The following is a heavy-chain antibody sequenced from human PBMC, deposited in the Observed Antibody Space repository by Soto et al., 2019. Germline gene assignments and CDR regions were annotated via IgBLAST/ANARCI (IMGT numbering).Heavy chain of an antibody. CDR1: GGSISGYY. CDR2: MYKTGST. D-gene: IGHD2-21*02. J-gene: IGHJ6*02. Sequence: QVQLQESGPGLVKPSETLSLTCTVSGGSISGYYWSWIRQPPGKGLEWIGYMYKTGSTVYNPSFKSRGTISVDTSKHQFSLKLNSVTAADTAVYYCARDLWGYCGTDCYPLDVWGQGTTVTVSS. CDR3: ARDLWGYCGTDCYPLDV. V-gene: IGHV4-59*01.